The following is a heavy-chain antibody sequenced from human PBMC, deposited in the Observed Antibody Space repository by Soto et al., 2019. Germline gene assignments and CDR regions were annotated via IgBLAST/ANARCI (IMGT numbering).Heavy chain of an antibody. Sequence: GSLRLSCAASGFTFSNAWMSWVRQAPGKGLEWVGRIKSKTDGGTTDYAAPVKGRFTISRDDSKNTLYLQMNSLKTEDTAVYYCTSESSGWYDYWAQGTLVTVSS. CDR3: TSESSGWYDY. CDR2: IKSKTDGGTT. CDR1: GFTFSNAW. D-gene: IGHD6-19*01. V-gene: IGHV3-15*01. J-gene: IGHJ4*02.